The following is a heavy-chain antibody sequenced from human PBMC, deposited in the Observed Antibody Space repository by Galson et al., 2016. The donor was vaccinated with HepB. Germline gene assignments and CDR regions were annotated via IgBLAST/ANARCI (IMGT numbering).Heavy chain of an antibody. CDR1: GLTVSASY. CDR3: SGHGGGSA. J-gene: IGHJ4*02. V-gene: IGHV3-53*01. CDR2: IYSGGSR. Sequence: SLRLSCAASGLTVSASYMSWVRQAPGKGLEWVSFIYSGGSRYYAEFVMGRFTIPKDISRNTLYLQMNSLRVGDTAIYYCSGHGGGSAWGQGTLFTVSS. D-gene: IGHD3-16*01.